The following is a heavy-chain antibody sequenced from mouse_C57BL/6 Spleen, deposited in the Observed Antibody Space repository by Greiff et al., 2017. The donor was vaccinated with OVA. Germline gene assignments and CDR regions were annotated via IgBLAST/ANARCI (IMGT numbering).Heavy chain of an antibody. J-gene: IGHJ4*01. CDR3: ARLGGYAMDY. CDR1: GFTFSDYY. CDR2: INYDGSST. V-gene: IGHV5-16*01. Sequence: DVHLVESEGGLVQPGSSMTLSCTASGFTFSDYYMAWVRQVPEKGLEWVANINYDGSSTYYLDSLKSRFIISRDNAKNILYLQMSSLKSEDTATYYCARLGGYAMDYWGQGTSVTVSS.